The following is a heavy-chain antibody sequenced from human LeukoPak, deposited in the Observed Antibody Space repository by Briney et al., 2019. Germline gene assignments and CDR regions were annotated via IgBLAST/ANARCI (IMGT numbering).Heavy chain of an antibody. CDR2: ISGSGGST. D-gene: IGHD4-17*01. Sequence: RGSLRLSCAASGFTFSSYAMSWVRQAPGKGLEWVSAISGSGGSTYYADSVKGRFTISRDNSKNTLYLQMNSLRAEDTAVYYCAKDLFGDYGDYPEYFQHWGQGTLVTVSS. CDR3: AKDLFGDYGDYPEYFQH. V-gene: IGHV3-23*01. J-gene: IGHJ1*01. CDR1: GFTFSSYA.